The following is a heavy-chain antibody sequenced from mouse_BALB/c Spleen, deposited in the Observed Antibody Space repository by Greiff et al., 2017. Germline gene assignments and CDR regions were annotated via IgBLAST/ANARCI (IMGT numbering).Heavy chain of an antibody. CDR3: ARDRAVVGSGYYYAMDY. Sequence: EVPLVESGGGLVQPGGSLRLSCATSGFTFTDYYMSWVRQPPGKALEWLGFIRNKANGYTTEYSASVKGRFTISRDNSQSILYLQMNTLRAEDSATYYCARDRAVVGSGYYYAMDYWGQGTSVTGSS. CDR2: IRNKANGYTT. J-gene: IGHJ4*01. CDR1: GFTFTDYY. D-gene: IGHD1-1*01. V-gene: IGHV7-3*02.